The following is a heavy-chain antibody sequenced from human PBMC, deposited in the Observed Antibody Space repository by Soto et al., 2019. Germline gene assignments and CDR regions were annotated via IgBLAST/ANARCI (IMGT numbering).Heavy chain of an antibody. CDR1: GGSFSGYA. D-gene: IGHD3-16*01. CDR2: IVPISGPP. V-gene: IGHV1-69*01. Sequence: QVQPVQSGAVVKKPGSSVKVSCKTSGGSFSGYALNWVRQAPGRGLEWMGGIVPISGPPNYAQTVRGRVTITADESTSTAYMELSRLRAEGTAVYYCARAWALSLACEAWGQGTRVRVS. J-gene: IGHJ3*01. CDR3: ARAWALSLACEA.